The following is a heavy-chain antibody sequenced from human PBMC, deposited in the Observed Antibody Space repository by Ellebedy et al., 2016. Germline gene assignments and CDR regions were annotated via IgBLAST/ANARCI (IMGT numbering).Heavy chain of an antibody. CDR3: AKDFPNWANDY. J-gene: IGHJ4*02. CDR1: GFAFSDNP. Sequence: GESLKISCEASGFAFSDNPMNWVRQAPGKGLEWISYLSQRNNVIYYADSVRGRFTVSRDDAKKSLYLEMNSLRADDTAVYYCAKDFPNWANDYWGQGVLVTVSP. V-gene: IGHV3-48*04. D-gene: IGHD7-27*01. CDR2: LSQRNNVI.